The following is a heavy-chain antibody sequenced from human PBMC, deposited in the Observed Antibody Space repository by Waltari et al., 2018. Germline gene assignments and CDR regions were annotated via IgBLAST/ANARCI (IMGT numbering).Heavy chain of an antibody. Sequence: EVQLVESGGGLVQPGGSLRLSCAASGFTFSDHYMDWVRQAPGKGLEWVGRTRNKANSYTTEYAASVKGRFTISRDDSKNSLYLQMNSLKTEDTAVYYCARVHCGGDCYQSGYWYFDLWGRGTLVTVSS. J-gene: IGHJ2*01. D-gene: IGHD2-21*01. CDR3: ARVHCGGDCYQSGYWYFDL. V-gene: IGHV3-72*01. CDR2: TRNKANSYTT. CDR1: GFTFSDHY.